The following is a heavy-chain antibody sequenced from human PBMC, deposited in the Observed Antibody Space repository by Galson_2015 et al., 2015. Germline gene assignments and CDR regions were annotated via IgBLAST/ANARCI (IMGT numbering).Heavy chain of an antibody. D-gene: IGHD2-8*01. J-gene: IGHJ6*02. CDR1: GFTFSSYS. Sequence: SLRLSCAASGFTFSSYSMNWVRQAPGKGLEWVSYISSSSSTIYYADSVKGRFTISRDNAKNSLYLQMNSLRDEDTAVYYCARLVLMVQYYYGMDVWGQGTTVTVSS. CDR2: ISSSSSTI. CDR3: ARLVLMVQYYYGMDV. V-gene: IGHV3-48*02.